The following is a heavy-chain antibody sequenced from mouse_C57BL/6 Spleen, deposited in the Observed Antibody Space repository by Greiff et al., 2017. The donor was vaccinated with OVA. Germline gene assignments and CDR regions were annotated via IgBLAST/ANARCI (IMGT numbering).Heavy chain of an antibody. Sequence: VKLQESGAELARPGASVKLSCKASGYTFTSYGISWVKQRTGQGLEWIGEIYPRSGNTSYNEKFKGKATLTADKSSSTAYMELRSLTSEDAAGYCGARAGRSDGGDYWGQGTTLTVSS. V-gene: IGHV1-81*01. CDR1: GYTFTSYG. CDR2: IYPRSGNT. J-gene: IGHJ2*01. CDR3: ARAGRSDGGDY. D-gene: IGHD1-1*01.